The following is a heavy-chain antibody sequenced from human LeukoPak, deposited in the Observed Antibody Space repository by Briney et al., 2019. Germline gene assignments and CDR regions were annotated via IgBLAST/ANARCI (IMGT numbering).Heavy chain of an antibody. V-gene: IGHV3-7*02. Sequence: GGSLRLSCATSGFTFSNYWMSWVRQAPGKGLEWVANIKEDGSEKYYVDSVKGRFTISRDNAKNSLYLQMNSLRAEDTAVYYCARTIRGYWGQGTLVTVSS. J-gene: IGHJ4*02. CDR3: ARTIRGY. D-gene: IGHD3-10*01. CDR2: IKEDGSEK. CDR1: GFTFSNYW.